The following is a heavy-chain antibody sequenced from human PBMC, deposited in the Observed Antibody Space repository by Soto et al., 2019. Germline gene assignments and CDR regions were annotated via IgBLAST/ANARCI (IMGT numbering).Heavy chain of an antibody. V-gene: IGHV5-51*01. D-gene: IGHD3-10*01. J-gene: IGHJ4*02. CDR3: AGQDGFGLYYFDY. CDR1: GYSFTAYW. Sequence: GASLKISCQTSGYSFTAYWVAWVRQTPGRGLEWMGIIYPADSDIRYSPSFQGQVTISADRSISTVYLQRTSLKASDTAMYFCAGQDGFGLYYFDYWGQGTPVTVSS. CDR2: IYPADSDI.